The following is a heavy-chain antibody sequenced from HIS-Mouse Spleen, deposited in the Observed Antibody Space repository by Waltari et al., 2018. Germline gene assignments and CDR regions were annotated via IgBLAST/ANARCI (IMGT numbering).Heavy chain of an antibody. CDR3: ARDSIAVMDV. V-gene: IGHV1-2*02. CDR1: GYTFTGYY. J-gene: IGHJ6*02. D-gene: IGHD6-19*01. Sequence: QVQLVQSGAEVKKPGASVKVSCKASGYTFTGYYMHWVGQAPGQWLEWMGRINTNSGGTNSAKKFQGRVTMTRDTSISTAYMELSRLRSDDTAVYYCARDSIAVMDVWGQGTTVTVSS. CDR2: INTNSGGT.